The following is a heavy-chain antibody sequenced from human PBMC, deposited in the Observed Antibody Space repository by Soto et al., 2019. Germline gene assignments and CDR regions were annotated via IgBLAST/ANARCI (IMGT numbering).Heavy chain of an antibody. D-gene: IGHD1-20*01. J-gene: IGHJ6*02. CDR3: ARDRAKWKDYYYYGMDV. Sequence: QVQLQESGPGLVKPSQTLSLTCTVSGGSISSGGDFWTWISQPPGKGLEWIGYIYYSGSTYYNPSLKRRLTMSVATSKNQFSLKLSSVTAADTAVYYCARDRAKWKDYYYYGMDVWGQGTTVTVSS. CDR1: GGSISSGGDF. V-gene: IGHV4-30-4*01. CDR2: IYYSGST.